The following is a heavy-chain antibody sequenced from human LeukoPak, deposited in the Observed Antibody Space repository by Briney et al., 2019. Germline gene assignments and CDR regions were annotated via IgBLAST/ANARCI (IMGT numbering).Heavy chain of an antibody. CDR2: IYSGGST. CDR3: ARGSLAVAGLDYYYYGMDV. V-gene: IGHV3-53*01. CDR1: GFTVSSNY. D-gene: IGHD6-19*01. J-gene: IGHJ6*02. Sequence: GGSLRLSCAASGFTVSSNYMSWVRQAPGKGLEWVSVIYSGGSTYYADSVKGRFTISRDNSKNTLYLQMNSLRAEDTAVYYCARGSLAVAGLDYYYYGMDVWGQGTTVTVSS.